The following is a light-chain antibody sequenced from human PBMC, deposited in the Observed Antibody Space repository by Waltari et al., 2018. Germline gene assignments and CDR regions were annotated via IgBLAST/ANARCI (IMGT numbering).Light chain of an antibody. Sequence: DIQMTQSPSTLSASVGDRVTITCRASQSISHWLAWYQQKPGKAPKLLISKASSLEKEVPARFGGSGSGTEFTLTITNLQHDDFATFYCQRYDDYPPTFGGGTKVEIK. V-gene: IGKV1-5*03. CDR2: KAS. CDR1: QSISHW. CDR3: QRYDDYPPT. J-gene: IGKJ4*01.